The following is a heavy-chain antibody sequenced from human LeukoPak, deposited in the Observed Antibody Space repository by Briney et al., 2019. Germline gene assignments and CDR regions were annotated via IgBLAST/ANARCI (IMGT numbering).Heavy chain of an antibody. Sequence: ATVKISCKTTGYIFCNYYIHWVQQAPGIGLEWVGRVDPQDGETMYAPKFQGRVIITADTSADTVYMELSSLRSEDAAVYYCVRAAGPTKASDIWGQGTMVTVSS. CDR1: GYIFCNYY. D-gene: IGHD1-26*01. J-gene: IGHJ3*02. V-gene: IGHV1-69-2*01. CDR3: VRAAGPTKASDI. CDR2: VDPQDGET.